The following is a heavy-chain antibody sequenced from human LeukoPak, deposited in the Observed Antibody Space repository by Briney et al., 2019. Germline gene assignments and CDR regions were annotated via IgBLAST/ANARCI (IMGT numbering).Heavy chain of an antibody. V-gene: IGHV3-30*18. Sequence: GGSLRLSCAASGFSFSSYNMHWVRQAPGKGLEWVALISFDRNNKYYADSVKGRFIISRDNSKSTLFLQMDSLGPEDTAVYYCAKDLADYDILTGWPFDYWGQGTLVTVSS. CDR1: GFSFSSYN. J-gene: IGHJ4*02. D-gene: IGHD3-9*01. CDR2: ISFDRNNK. CDR3: AKDLADYDILTGWPFDY.